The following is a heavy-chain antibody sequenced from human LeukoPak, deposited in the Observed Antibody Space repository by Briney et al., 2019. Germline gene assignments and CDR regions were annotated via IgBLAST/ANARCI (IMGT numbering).Heavy chain of an antibody. CDR3: AKDVRGYSSSFLDY. CDR1: GFTFSSYA. V-gene: IGHV3-23*01. CDR2: ISGSGGST. D-gene: IGHD6-19*01. Sequence: GGSLRLSCAASGFTFSSYAMSWVRQAPGKGLEWVSAISGSGGSTYYADSVKGRFTISRDNSKNTLYLQMNSLRAEDTAVYYCAKDVRGYSSSFLDYWGQGTLVTVSS. J-gene: IGHJ4*02.